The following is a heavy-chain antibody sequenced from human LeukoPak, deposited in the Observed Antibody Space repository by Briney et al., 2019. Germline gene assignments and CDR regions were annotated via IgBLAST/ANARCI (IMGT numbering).Heavy chain of an antibody. CDR1: GGTFSSYT. J-gene: IGHJ6*02. D-gene: IGHD3-3*01. CDR2: IIPILGIA. V-gene: IGHV1-69*02. CDR3: ARGYDFWSGQEDYGMDV. Sequence: ASVTVSFKASGGTFSSYTISWVRQAPGQGLEWMGRIIPILGIANYAQKFQGRVTITADKSTSTAYMELSSLRSEDTAVYYCARGYDFWSGQEDYGMDVWGQGTTVTVSS.